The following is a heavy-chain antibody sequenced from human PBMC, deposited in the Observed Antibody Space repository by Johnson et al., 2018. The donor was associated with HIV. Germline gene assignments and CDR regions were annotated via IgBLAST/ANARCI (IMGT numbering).Heavy chain of an antibody. CDR1: GFTFSNAW. CDR2: IKSKTDGGTT. Sequence: VQLVESGGGLVKPGGSLRLSCAASGFTFSNAWMSWVRQAPGKGLEWVGRIKSKTDGGTTDYAAPVKGSFTISRDDSKNTLYLQMNSLKTEDTAVYYCTTDRGGEIAVAGPDAFDIWGQGTMVTVSS. CDR3: TTDRGGEIAVAGPDAFDI. J-gene: IGHJ3*02. V-gene: IGHV3-15*01. D-gene: IGHD6-19*01.